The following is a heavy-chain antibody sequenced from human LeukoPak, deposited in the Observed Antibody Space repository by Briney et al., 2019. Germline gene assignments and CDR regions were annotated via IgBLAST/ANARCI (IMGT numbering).Heavy chain of an antibody. J-gene: IGHJ4*02. D-gene: IGHD3-22*01. CDR3: ARVKGDYYDSSGYPYYFDY. CDR2: ISYDGSNK. CDR1: GFTFSSYA. V-gene: IGHV3-30*14. Sequence: GGSLRLSCAASGFTFSSYAMHWVRQAPGKGLEWVAVISYDGSNKYYADSVKGRFTISRDNSKNTLYLQMNSLRAEDTAVYYCARVKGDYYDSSGYPYYFDYWGQGTLVTVSS.